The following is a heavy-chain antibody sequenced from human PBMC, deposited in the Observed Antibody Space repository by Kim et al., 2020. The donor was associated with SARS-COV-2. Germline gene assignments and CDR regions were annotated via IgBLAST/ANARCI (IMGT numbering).Heavy chain of an antibody. J-gene: IGHJ6*03. D-gene: IGHD3-10*01. CDR2: IKQDGSDS. CDR3: ARDRSYMDV. Sequence: GGSLRLSCAASGFTFTNYWMTWVRQAPGKGLEWMASIKQDGSDSYYVDSVKGRFTISRDNAKNSLYLQMNSLRAEDTAVYYCARDRSYMDVWGKGTTVT. V-gene: IGHV3-7*01. CDR1: GFTFTNYW.